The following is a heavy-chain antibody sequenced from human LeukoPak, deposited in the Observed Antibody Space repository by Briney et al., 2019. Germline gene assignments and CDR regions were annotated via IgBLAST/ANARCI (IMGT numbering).Heavy chain of an antibody. D-gene: IGHD2/OR15-2a*01. CDR2: IYYSGRT. V-gene: IGHV4-39*01. CDR3: ARMFHAQGYYYYGMDV. Sequence: SETLSLTCTVSGGSISSSSYYWGWIRQPPGKGLEWIGSIYYSGRTYYNPSLKSRVTISVDTSKNQFSLKLSSVTAADTAVYYCARMFHAQGYYYYGMDVWGQGTTVTVSS. J-gene: IGHJ6*02. CDR1: GGSISSSSYY.